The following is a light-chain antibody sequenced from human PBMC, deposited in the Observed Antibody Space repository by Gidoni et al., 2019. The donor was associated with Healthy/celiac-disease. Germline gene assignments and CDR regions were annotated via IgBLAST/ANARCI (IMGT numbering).Light chain of an antibody. CDR2: LGS. V-gene: IGKV2-28*01. J-gene: IGKJ4*01. CDR1: QSLLHSNGYNY. Sequence: VMPRSPLPLLVTPGEPAALSCRSSQSLLHSNGYNYLDWYLQKPGQSPQLLIYLGSNRASGVPDRFSGSGSGTDFTLKISRVEAEDVGVYYCMQALQTPPTFGGGTKVEIK. CDR3: MQALQTPPT.